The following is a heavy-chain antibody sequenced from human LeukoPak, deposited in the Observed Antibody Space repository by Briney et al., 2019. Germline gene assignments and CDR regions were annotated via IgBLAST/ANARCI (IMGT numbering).Heavy chain of an antibody. D-gene: IGHD6-13*01. CDR1: GGSISSYY. CDR3: ARATAASGWFDP. Sequence: SETLSLTCTVSGGSISSYYWSWIRQPPGKGLEWIGYIYYSGSTNYNPSLKSRVTISVDTSKNQFSLKLSSVTAADTAVYYCARATAASGWFDPWGQGTLVTVSS. CDR2: IYYSGST. V-gene: IGHV4-59*01. J-gene: IGHJ5*02.